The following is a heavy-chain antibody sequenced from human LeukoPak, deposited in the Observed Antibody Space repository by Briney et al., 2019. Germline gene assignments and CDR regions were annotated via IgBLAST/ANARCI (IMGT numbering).Heavy chain of an antibody. V-gene: IGHV3-7*01. J-gene: IGHJ4*02. CDR2: IKPDGSEK. D-gene: IGHD6-6*01. CDR1: GFIFSNYW. Sequence: GGPLRLSCAASGFIFSNYWMSWVRQAPGKGLEWVANIKPDGSEKYYVDSLKGRFTISRDNAKNSLYLQMNSLRVEDTAVYYCARGGNSSWDYWGQGALVTVSS. CDR3: ARGGNSSWDY.